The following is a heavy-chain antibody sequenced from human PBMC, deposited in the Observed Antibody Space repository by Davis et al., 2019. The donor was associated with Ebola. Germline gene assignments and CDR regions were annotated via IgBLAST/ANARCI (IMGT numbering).Heavy chain of an antibody. CDR1: GYTFTTHS. CDR3: ARVGQPGVRILDGGWFDP. J-gene: IGHJ5*02. CDR2: INPSSVFT. Sequence: ASVKVSCKTSGYTFTTHSIHWVRQVPGQGLEWMGIINPSSVFTTYAQEFQGRVTMTRDTSISTAYMEMSRLRSDDTAMYYCARVGQPGVRILDGGWFDPWGQGTLVTVSS. V-gene: IGHV1-2*02. D-gene: IGHD3-3*01.